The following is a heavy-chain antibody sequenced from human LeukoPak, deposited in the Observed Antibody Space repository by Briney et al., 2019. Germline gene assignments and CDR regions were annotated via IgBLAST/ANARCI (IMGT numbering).Heavy chain of an antibody. CDR1: GVNFSSYW. Sequence: GGSLRLSCAVSGVNFSSYWMSWVRQAPGKGLEWVSYISSSGSTIYHADSVKGRFTISRDNAKNSLYLQMNSLRAEDTAVYYCAELGITMIGGVWGKGTTVTISS. CDR3: AELGITMIGGV. CDR2: ISSSGSTI. V-gene: IGHV3-48*04. J-gene: IGHJ6*04. D-gene: IGHD3-10*02.